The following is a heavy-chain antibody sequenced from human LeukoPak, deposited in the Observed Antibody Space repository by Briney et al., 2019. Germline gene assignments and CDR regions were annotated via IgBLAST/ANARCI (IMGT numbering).Heavy chain of an antibody. CDR2: INSDETTT. V-gene: IGHV3-74*01. CDR3: TRGTGYGSGWSTY. J-gene: IGHJ4*02. D-gene: IGHD6-19*01. Sequence: GGSLRLSCAASGFTVSNYWMYWVRQAPGKGLLWVSRINSDETTTTYAEYVKGRFTISRDNAKNTLYLQMSSLRAEDTAVYYCTRGTGYGSGWSTYWGQGILVTVSS. CDR1: GFTVSNYW.